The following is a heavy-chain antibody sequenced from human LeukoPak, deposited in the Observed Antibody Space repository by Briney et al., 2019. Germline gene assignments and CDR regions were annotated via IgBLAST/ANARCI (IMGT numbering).Heavy chain of an antibody. J-gene: IGHJ4*02. Sequence: GGSLRLSCTASGFSFSGHWMHWARQLPGKGLVWVSRISPTGSTTSNADSVKGRFTVSRDNAKNTLYLQVNNLRAEDTAVYYCARGPNSNWSGLDFWGQGTLLTVSS. D-gene: IGHD6-6*01. CDR1: GFSFSGHW. CDR2: ISPTGSTT. V-gene: IGHV3-74*01. CDR3: ARGPNSNWSGLDF.